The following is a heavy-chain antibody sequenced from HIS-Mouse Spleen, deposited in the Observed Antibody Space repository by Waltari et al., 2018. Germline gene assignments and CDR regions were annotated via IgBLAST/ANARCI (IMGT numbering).Heavy chain of an antibody. CDR2: IIPSPGIA. D-gene: IGHD4-17*01. V-gene: IGHV1-69*04. J-gene: IGHJ4*02. CDR1: GGTFSSYA. CDR3: AREGGDDSGDY. Sequence: QVQLVQSGAEVKKPGSSVKVSCKASGGTFSSYAISWVRQAPGQGLEWMGRIIPSPGIANYAKKFQGRVTITAEKSTSTAYMELSSLRSEDTAVYYCAREGGDDSGDYWGQGTLVTVSS.